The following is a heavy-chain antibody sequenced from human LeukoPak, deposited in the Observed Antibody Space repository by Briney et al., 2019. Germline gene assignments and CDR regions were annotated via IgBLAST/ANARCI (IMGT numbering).Heavy chain of an antibody. J-gene: IGHJ5*01. CDR1: GFTFSSYG. CDR3: AKDSRSGISCYTVNWFDP. Sequence: GGSLRLSCAASGFTFSSYGMHWVRQTPGRGLEWVSTISAIGHSTYYADSVKGRFTISRDTSKNALYLQMNSLRAEDTAVYYCAKDSRSGISCYTVNWFDPWGQGTLVTVSS. V-gene: IGHV3-23*01. D-gene: IGHD2-2*02. CDR2: ISAIGHST.